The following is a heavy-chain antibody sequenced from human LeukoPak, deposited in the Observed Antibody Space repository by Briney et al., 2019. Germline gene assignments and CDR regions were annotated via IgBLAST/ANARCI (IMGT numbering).Heavy chain of an antibody. V-gene: IGHV4-59*01. CDR2: IYYSGST. CDR1: GGSISSYY. CDR3: ARLDSGYVRKYYFDY. Sequence: SETLSLTCTVSGGSISSYYWSWIRQPPGKGLEGSGYIYYSGSTNYNPSLKSRVTISVDTSKNQFSLKLSSVTAADTAVYYCARLDSGYVRKYYFDYWGQGTLVTVSS. D-gene: IGHD5-12*01. J-gene: IGHJ4*02.